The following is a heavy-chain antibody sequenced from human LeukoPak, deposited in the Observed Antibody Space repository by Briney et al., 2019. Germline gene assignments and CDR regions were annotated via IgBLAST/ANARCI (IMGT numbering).Heavy chain of an antibody. J-gene: IGHJ4*02. D-gene: IGHD1-26*01. V-gene: IGHV3-43*01. Sequence: PGGSLRLSCAASGFTFDDYSMHWVRHAPVKGLEWVSLISWDGGSTYYADSVKGRFTISRDNSKNSLYLHMNSLRTEDTALYYCAKDTGSGTYSYYSDYWGQGTLVTVSS. CDR1: GFTFDDYS. CDR2: ISWDGGST. CDR3: AKDTGSGTYSYYSDY.